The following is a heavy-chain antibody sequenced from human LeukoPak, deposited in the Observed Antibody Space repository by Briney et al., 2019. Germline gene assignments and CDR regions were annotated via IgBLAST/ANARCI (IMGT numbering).Heavy chain of an antibody. CDR2: ISGDGTST. V-gene: IGHV3-43*02. CDR3: AKVHEHSSSWYPIFYDY. D-gene: IGHD6-13*01. Sequence: PGGSLRLSCAASGFTFDDYAMHWVRQAPGKGLEWVSLISGDGTSTYYGDSVKGRFAISRDNSKNSLYLQVNSLRTEDTALYYCAKVHEHSSSWYPIFYDYWGQGTLVTVSS. CDR1: GFTFDDYA. J-gene: IGHJ4*02.